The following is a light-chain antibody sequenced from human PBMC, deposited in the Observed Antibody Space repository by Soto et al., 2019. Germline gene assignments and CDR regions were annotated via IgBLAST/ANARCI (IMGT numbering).Light chain of an antibody. Sequence: QSALTQPPSASGSPGQSVTICCAGTSSDVGGYNYVSWYQQYPGKVPKLMIYEVSERPSGVPDRFSGSKSGNTAFLTVSGLQAVDEADYFCLSYADTANVFGTGTKVTVL. J-gene: IGLJ1*01. CDR1: SSDVGGYNY. CDR3: LSYADTANV. CDR2: EVS. V-gene: IGLV2-8*01.